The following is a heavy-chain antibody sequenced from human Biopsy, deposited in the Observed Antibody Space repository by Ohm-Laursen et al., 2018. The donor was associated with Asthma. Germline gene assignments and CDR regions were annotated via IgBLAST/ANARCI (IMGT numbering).Heavy chain of an antibody. V-gene: IGHV3-30*03. CDR2: ISYDGSNK. Sequence: LSLTCAAPGFTFSSYGMHWVRQAPGKGLEWVACISYDGSNKYYADSVKGRSTISRDNSKNTLYLQMNSLRAEDTAVYYCSREEPTSGWYQGSILRWGQGTLVTVSS. CDR1: GFTFSSYG. D-gene: IGHD6-19*01. J-gene: IGHJ4*02. CDR3: SREEPTSGWYQGSILR.